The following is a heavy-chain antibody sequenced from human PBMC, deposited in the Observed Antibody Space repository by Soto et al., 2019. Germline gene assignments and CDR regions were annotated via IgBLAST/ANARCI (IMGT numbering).Heavy chain of an antibody. V-gene: IGHV5-10-1*01. Sequence: GESLKISCNGSGYSFTSYWISWVRQMPGKGLEWMGRIDPSDSYTNYSPSFQGHVTISADKSISTAYLQWSSLKASDTAMYYCARQYDFWSGFQLKTPYYYYYGMDVWVQGTTVTVSS. CDR2: IDPSDSYT. CDR3: ARQYDFWSGFQLKTPYYYYYGMDV. D-gene: IGHD3-3*01. CDR1: GYSFTSYW. J-gene: IGHJ6*02.